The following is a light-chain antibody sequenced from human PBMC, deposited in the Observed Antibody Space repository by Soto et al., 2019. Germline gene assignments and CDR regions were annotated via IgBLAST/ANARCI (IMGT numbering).Light chain of an antibody. Sequence: EIVMTQSPATLSVSPGERATLSCRASQSVSSNFSWYQQKTGQQPRLLIYGASTRTTGIPARFSGSGSCTEVTLTISSLQSEDVAVYYCQQYNNWPPWTFGQGTKVEIK. CDR2: GAS. CDR3: QQYNNWPPWT. CDR1: QSVSSN. J-gene: IGKJ1*01. V-gene: IGKV3-15*01.